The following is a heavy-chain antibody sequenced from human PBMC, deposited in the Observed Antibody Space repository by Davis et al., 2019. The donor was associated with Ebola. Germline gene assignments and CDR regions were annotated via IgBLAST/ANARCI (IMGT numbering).Heavy chain of an antibody. D-gene: IGHD1-26*01. CDR1: GYTFTGYY. CDR3: ARGPPARNSGSYEFYYYGMDV. J-gene: IGHJ6*02. CDR2: INPNSGGT. Sequence: ASVKVSCKASGYTFTGYYMHWVRQAPGQGLEWMGRINPNSGGTNYAQKFQGRVTMTRDSSIDTAYMELSSLRSEDTAVYYCARGPPARNSGSYEFYYYGMDVWGQGTTVTVSS. V-gene: IGHV1-2*06.